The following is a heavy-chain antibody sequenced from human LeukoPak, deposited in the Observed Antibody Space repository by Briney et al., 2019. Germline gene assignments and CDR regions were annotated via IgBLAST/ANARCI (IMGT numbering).Heavy chain of an antibody. V-gene: IGHV1-69*13. Sequence: SVKVSCKASGGTFSSYAISWVLQAPGQGLEWMGGIIPIFGTANYAQKFQGRVTITADESTSTAYMELSSLRSEDTAVYYCARGIPYCSSTSCPDYYYGMDVWGQGTTVTVSS. J-gene: IGHJ6*02. CDR2: IIPIFGTA. CDR3: ARGIPYCSSTSCPDYYYGMDV. CDR1: GGTFSSYA. D-gene: IGHD2-2*01.